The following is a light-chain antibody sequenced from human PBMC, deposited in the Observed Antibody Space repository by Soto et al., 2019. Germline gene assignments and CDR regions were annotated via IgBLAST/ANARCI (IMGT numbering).Light chain of an antibody. J-gene: IGKJ1*01. CDR2: AAS. CDR3: QQLITYPHT. CDR1: QGISTY. Sequence: TLTFLCASVGDRATITCRSSQGISTYLAWYQQKPGKAPKLLIYAASTLQSGVPSRFSGSGSGTEFALAISSRHPEDFGTYYWQQLITYPHTFGQGTKVDI. V-gene: IGKV1-9*01.